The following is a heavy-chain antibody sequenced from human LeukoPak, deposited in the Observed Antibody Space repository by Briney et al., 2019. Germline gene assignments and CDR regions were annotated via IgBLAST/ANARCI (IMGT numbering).Heavy chain of an antibody. CDR2: IYSGGST. D-gene: IGHD3-10*01. V-gene: IGHV3-66*01. Sequence: GGSLRLSCAASGFTVSSNYMSWVRQAPGKGLEWVSVIYSGGSTYYADSVKGRFTISRDNSKNTLYLQMNSLRAEDTAVYYCAREEGNMVRGVPDYWGREPWSPSPQ. CDR3: AREEGNMVRGVPDY. J-gene: IGHJ4*02. CDR1: GFTVSSNY.